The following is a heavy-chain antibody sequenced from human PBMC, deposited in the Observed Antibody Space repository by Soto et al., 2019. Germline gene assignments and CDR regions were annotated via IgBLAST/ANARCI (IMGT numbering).Heavy chain of an antibody. CDR2: IYYSGST. J-gene: IGHJ4*01. CDR3: ARTREPEHKYSSSPRFDY. CDR1: GGSISSGGYY. Sequence: SETLSLTCTVSGGSISSGGYYWSWIRQHPGKGLEWIGYIYYSGSTYYNPSLKSRVTISVDTSKNQFSLKLSSVTAADTAVYYSARTREPEHKYSSSPRFDYWGHGTLVTVSS. V-gene: IGHV4-31*03. D-gene: IGHD6-6*01.